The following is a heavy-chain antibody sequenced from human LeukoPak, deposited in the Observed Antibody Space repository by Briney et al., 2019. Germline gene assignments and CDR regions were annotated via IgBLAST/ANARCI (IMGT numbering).Heavy chain of an antibody. CDR2: ISGSGGST. Sequence: PGGSLRLSCAASGFTFSSYAMSWVRQAPGKGLEWVSAISGSGGSTYYADSVKGRFTISRDNSKNTLYLQMNSLRAEDTAVYYCAKRRRGIAAAGTAFDYWGQGTLVTVSS. J-gene: IGHJ4*02. D-gene: IGHD6-13*01. CDR3: AKRRRGIAAAGTAFDY. V-gene: IGHV3-23*01. CDR1: GFTFSSYA.